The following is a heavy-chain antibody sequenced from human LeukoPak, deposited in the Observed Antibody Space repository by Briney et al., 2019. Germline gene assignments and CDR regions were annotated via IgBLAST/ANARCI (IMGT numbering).Heavy chain of an antibody. J-gene: IGHJ4*02. CDR2: IIPIFGTA. CDR1: GGTFSSYA. CDR3: ARAPPIGDGLLDY. D-gene: IGHD5-24*01. V-gene: IGHV1-69*13. Sequence: GASVKVSCKASGGTFSSYAISWVRQAPGQGLEWMGGIIPIFGTANYAQKFQGRVTITADESTSTAYMELSSLRSEDTAVYYCARAPPIGDGLLDYWGQGTLVTVSS.